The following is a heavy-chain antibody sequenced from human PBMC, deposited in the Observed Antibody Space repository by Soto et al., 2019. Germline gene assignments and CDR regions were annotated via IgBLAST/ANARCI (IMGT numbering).Heavy chain of an antibody. Sequence: QVQLVQSGAEVKKPGASVKVSCKASGYTFTSYDINWVRQATGQGLEWMGWMNPNSGNIGYAQKFQGRVTMTRNTSISTAYMELSSLRSEDTAVYYCAGVPAATRNYYYYGMDVWGQGTTVTVSS. CDR2: MNPNSGNI. D-gene: IGHD2-2*01. V-gene: IGHV1-8*01. J-gene: IGHJ6*02. CDR3: AGVPAATRNYYYYGMDV. CDR1: GYTFTSYD.